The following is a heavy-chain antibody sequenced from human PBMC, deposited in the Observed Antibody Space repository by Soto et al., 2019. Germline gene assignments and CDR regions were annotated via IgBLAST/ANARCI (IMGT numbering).Heavy chain of an antibody. Sequence: QVQLQESGPGLVKPSQTLSLACTVSGGSISSGDYYCSWIRQHPGKGLEWIGYIYYSGTTNYNPSLRSRVTISVDTSKNQFSLKLSSVTVADTAVYYCARDKKWDYGDYYYMDVWGKGTTVTVSS. V-gene: IGHV4-31*03. CDR3: ARDKKWDYGDYYYMDV. D-gene: IGHD4-17*01. J-gene: IGHJ6*03. CDR2: IYYSGTT. CDR1: GGSISSGDYY.